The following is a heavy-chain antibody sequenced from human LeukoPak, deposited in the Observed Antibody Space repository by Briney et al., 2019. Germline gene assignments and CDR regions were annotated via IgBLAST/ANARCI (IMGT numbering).Heavy chain of an antibody. CDR1: GFTFSNYA. D-gene: IGHD3-3*01. CDR2: ISGSGGST. V-gene: IGHV3-23*01. CDR3: AKFGVTTRPREGFDY. J-gene: IGHJ4*02. Sequence: GGSLGLSCAASGFTFSNYAMSWVRQAPGKGLEWVTAISGSGGSTYYADSVKGRFTISRDNSKNTLYLQTNSLRAEDTAIYYCAKFGVTTRPREGFDYWGQGTLVTVSS.